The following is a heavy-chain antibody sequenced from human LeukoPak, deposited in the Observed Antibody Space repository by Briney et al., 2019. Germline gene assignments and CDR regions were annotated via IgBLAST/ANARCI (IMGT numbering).Heavy chain of an antibody. CDR1: GFTFSSYA. Sequence: GGSLRLSCAASGFTFSSYAMSWVRQAPGKGLEWVSAISGSGGSTYYADFVKGRFTISRDNSKNTVYLQMNSLRAEDTAVYYCAKTTTGYSSGRYPGWPVDYWGQGTLVTVSS. J-gene: IGHJ4*02. CDR3: AKTTTGYSSGRYPGWPVDY. D-gene: IGHD6-19*01. V-gene: IGHV3-23*01. CDR2: ISGSGGST.